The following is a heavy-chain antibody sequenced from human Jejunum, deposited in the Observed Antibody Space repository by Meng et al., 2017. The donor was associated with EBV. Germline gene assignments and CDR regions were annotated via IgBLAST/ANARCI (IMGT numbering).Heavy chain of an antibody. D-gene: IGHD7-27*01. V-gene: IGHV4-59*01. Sequence: VQRQSSWPGRVYPSEALSGTFTVSGITMSNFYWGFFRQPPGKGLDLFGSVYYSESTNYNLSLTSRVTISADSSKINFSLSLSSVTAADTAVYYCARGWGRPEYWGQGILVTVSS. CDR3: ARGWGRPEY. CDR2: VYYSEST. CDR1: GITMSNFY. J-gene: IGHJ4*02.